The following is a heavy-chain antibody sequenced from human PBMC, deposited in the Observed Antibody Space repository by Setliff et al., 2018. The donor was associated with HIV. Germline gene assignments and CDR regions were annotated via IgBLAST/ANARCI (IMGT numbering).Heavy chain of an antibody. V-gene: IGHV4-59*01. Sequence: SETLSLTCTVCGGSITSYYWSWIRQPPGKGLEWIGYIYYTGSSDNNPSLKSRVTLSVDTSKHQFSLKLSSVTAADTAVYYCARVQMAYAAFDVWGQGTMVTVSS. D-gene: IGHD4-17*01. CDR1: GGSITSYY. J-gene: IGHJ3*01. CDR3: ARVQMAYAAFDV. CDR2: IYYTGSS.